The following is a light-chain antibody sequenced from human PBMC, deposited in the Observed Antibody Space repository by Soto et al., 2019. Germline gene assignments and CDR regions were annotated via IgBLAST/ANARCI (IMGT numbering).Light chain of an antibody. J-gene: IGLJ1*01. Sequence: QSAPTQPASVSGSPGQSITISCTGTSSDVGGYNYVSWYQQHPGKAPKLMIYDVSNRPSGVSNRFSGSKSGNTASLTISGLQAEDEADYYCSSYTSSSPFVFGTETKVTVL. CDR1: SSDVGGYNY. V-gene: IGLV2-14*01. CDR3: SSYTSSSPFV. CDR2: DVS.